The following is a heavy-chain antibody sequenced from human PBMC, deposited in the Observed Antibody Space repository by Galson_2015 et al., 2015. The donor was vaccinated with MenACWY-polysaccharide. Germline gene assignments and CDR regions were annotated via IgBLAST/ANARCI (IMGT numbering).Heavy chain of an antibody. Sequence: SLRLSCAASGFTFSSYAMSWVRQAPGKGLEWVSAISGSGGSTYYADSVKGRFTISRDNSKNTLYLQMNSLRAEDTAVYYCAKVRRSGYSYGHLDPWGQGTLVTVSS. J-gene: IGHJ5*02. CDR1: GFTFSSYA. CDR3: AKVRRSGYSYGHLDP. V-gene: IGHV3-23*01. D-gene: IGHD5-18*01. CDR2: ISGSGGST.